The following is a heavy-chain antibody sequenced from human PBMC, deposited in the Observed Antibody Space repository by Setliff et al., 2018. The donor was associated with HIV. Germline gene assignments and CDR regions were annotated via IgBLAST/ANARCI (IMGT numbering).Heavy chain of an antibody. Sequence: SETLSLTCTVSVGSISSYYWSWIRQPPGKGLEWIGYIDYSGSTNYNPSLKSRVTISVDTSKHQFSLRPDSATAADTAIYYCTRRGADSYYPRPLDVWGKGTTVTVSS. CDR2: IDYSGST. V-gene: IGHV4-59*01. CDR3: TRRGADSYYPRPLDV. J-gene: IGHJ6*04. D-gene: IGHD3-10*01. CDR1: VGSISSYY.